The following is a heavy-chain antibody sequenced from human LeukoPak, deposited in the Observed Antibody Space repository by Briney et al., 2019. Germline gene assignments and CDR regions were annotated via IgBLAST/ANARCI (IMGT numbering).Heavy chain of an antibody. Sequence: GESLKISCKGSGYSFTSYWIGWVRQMPGKGLEWMGIICPGDSDTRYSPSFQGQVTISADKSISTAYLQWSSLKASDTAMYYCASTRYCSSTSCYTAFDIWGQGTMVTVSS. V-gene: IGHV5-51*01. CDR2: ICPGDSDT. CDR3: ASTRYCSSTSCYTAFDI. D-gene: IGHD2-2*02. J-gene: IGHJ3*02. CDR1: GYSFTSYW.